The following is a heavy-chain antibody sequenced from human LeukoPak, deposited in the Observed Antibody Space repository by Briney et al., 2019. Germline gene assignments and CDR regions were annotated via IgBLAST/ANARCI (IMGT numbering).Heavy chain of an antibody. CDR3: ARDYDILTGYPDWYFDL. D-gene: IGHD3-9*01. CDR1: GYTFTSYA. V-gene: IGHV1-3*04. Sequence: ASVKVSCTASGYTFTSYAMHWVRQAPGQRLEWMGWINTGNGNTKYSQKFQGRVTITRDTSASTAYMELSSLRSEDTAVYYCARDYDILTGYPDWYFDLWGRGTLVTVSS. CDR2: INTGNGNT. J-gene: IGHJ2*01.